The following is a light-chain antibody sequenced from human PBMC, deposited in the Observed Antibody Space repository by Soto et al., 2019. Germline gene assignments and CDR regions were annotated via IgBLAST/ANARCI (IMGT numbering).Light chain of an antibody. Sequence: EIVLTQSPATLSLSPGERATLSCRASQSVNSYLAWYQQKPGQAPRLLIYDASNRATGIPARFSGSGSGTDSTLTISSLEPEDFAVYYCQQRTNWPPEATFGQGTKVDIK. CDR2: DAS. J-gene: IGKJ1*01. CDR1: QSVNSY. CDR3: QQRTNWPPEAT. V-gene: IGKV3-11*01.